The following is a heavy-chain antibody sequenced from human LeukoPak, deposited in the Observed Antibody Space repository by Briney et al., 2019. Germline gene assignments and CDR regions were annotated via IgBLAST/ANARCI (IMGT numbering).Heavy chain of an antibody. CDR1: GYSISSSNW. Sequence: SETLSLTCAVSGYSISSSNWWGWIRQPPGKGLEWIGYIYYSGSIYYNPSLKSRVTMSVDTSKNQFSLKLSSVTAADTAVYYCARAHRISVRGDPTSYFDYWGQGTLVTVSS. J-gene: IGHJ4*02. CDR3: ARAHRISVRGDPTSYFDY. CDR2: IYYSGSI. V-gene: IGHV4-28*05. D-gene: IGHD3-10*01.